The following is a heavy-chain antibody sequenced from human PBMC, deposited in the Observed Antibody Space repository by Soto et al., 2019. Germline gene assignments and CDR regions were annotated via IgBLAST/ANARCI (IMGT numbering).Heavy chain of an antibody. J-gene: IGHJ4*02. Sequence: QMQLVESGGGVVQPGRSLRLSCAASGFTFSNYGMHWVRQAPGKGLEWVAIIWYDGSNKYYADSVKGRFTISRDNSKNTLDLKMHSLRAEDTAMYFCAAGEPLNYRGQGTLVTVSS. D-gene: IGHD1-26*01. CDR2: IWYDGSNK. CDR1: GFTFSNYG. V-gene: IGHV3-33*01. CDR3: AAGEPLNY.